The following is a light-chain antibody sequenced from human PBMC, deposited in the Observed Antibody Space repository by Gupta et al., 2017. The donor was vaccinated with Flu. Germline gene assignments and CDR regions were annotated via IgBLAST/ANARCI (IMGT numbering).Light chain of an antibody. Sequence: DIVMTQSPLPLPVTPGEPASISCRSSQSLLYSNGNNHLDWYLQKPGQSPQLLIYLGSNRASGVPDRFSGSGSGTDFTLKISRVEAEDVGVYYCMQALQTPRTFGQGTKVEIK. CDR2: LGS. CDR1: QSLLYSNGNNH. J-gene: IGKJ1*01. CDR3: MQALQTPRT. V-gene: IGKV2-28*01.